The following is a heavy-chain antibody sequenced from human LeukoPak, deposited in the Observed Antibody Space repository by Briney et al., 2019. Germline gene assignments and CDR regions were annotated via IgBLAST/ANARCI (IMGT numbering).Heavy chain of an antibody. D-gene: IGHD6-13*01. CDR3: AMKHGGAAVLVWDY. CDR1: GYTFTGYY. CDR2: INPNSGGI. J-gene: IGHJ4*02. Sequence: ASVKVSCKASGYTFTGYYMHWVRQAPGQGVEWMGVINPNSGGINYAEKFQGRVNMTRDKYISIAYMELSRLRSDDTAVYYCAMKHGGAAVLVWDYWGQGTLVTVSS. V-gene: IGHV1-2*02.